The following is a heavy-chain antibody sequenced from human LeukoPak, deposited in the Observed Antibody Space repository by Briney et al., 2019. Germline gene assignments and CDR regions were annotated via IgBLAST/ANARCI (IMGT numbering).Heavy chain of an antibody. V-gene: IGHV1-69*04. CDR3: ARDSWFGESPSYYYGMDV. CDR2: IIPILGIA. J-gene: IGHJ6*02. Sequence: SVKVSCKASGGTFSSYAISWVRQAPGQGVEWMGRIIPILGIANYAQKFQGRSTITADKSTSTAYKELSSLRSEDTAVYYWARDSWFGESPSYYYGMDVWGQGTTVTVSS. CDR1: GGTFSSYA. D-gene: IGHD3-10*01.